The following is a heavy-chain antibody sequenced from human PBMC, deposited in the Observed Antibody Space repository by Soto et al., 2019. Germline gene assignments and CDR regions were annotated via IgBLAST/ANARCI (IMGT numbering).Heavy chain of an antibody. Sequence: HPGGSLRLSCVGSGFTFSSYGMHWVRQAPGKGLECVAVISDTGSSHYYAASVEGRFTISRENSKNTLSLHMDRLRVEDTAVYYCAKDRGGDCPDNSCYFGADYWGPGTLVTVSS. CDR1: GFTFSSYG. J-gene: IGHJ4*02. CDR2: ISDTGSSH. CDR3: AKDRGGDCPDNSCYFGADY. V-gene: IGHV3-30*18. D-gene: IGHD2-2*01.